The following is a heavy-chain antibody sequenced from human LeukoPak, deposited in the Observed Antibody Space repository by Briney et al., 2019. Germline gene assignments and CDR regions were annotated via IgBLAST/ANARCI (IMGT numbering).Heavy chain of an antibody. CDR2: IFPGDSDT. D-gene: IGHD2-8*01. J-gene: IGHJ4*02. V-gene: IGHV5-51*01. Sequence: GESLKISCKGSGYSFTSYGIAWVRQMPGKGLEWMGLIFPGDSDTRYSPSFQGQVTISADKSSSTAYLQWSSLKASDTALYYCTKGANGHSFDHWGQGTPVTVSS. CDR3: TKGANGHSFDH. CDR1: GYSFTSYG.